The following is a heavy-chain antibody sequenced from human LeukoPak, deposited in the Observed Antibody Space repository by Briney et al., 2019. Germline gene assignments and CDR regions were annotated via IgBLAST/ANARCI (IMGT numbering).Heavy chain of an antibody. Sequence: GGPLRLSCAASGFTFSSYAMSWVRQALGKGLEWVSAISGSGGSTYYADSVKGRFTISRDNSKNTLYLQMNSLRAEDTAVYYCAKQGDSGSYYPYYFDYWGQGTLVTVSS. CDR3: AKQGDSGSYYPYYFDY. CDR1: GFTFSSYA. CDR2: ISGSGGST. V-gene: IGHV3-23*01. D-gene: IGHD1-26*01. J-gene: IGHJ4*02.